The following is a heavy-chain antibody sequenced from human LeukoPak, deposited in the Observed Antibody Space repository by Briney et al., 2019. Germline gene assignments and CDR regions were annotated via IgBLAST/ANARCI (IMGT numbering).Heavy chain of an antibody. CDR1: GFTFSSYA. D-gene: IGHD6-13*01. J-gene: IGHJ4*02. CDR2: ISGSGGST. V-gene: IGHV3-23*01. Sequence: GGSLRLPCAASGFTFSSYAMSWVRQAPGKGLEWVSAISGSGGSTYYADSVKGRFTISRDNSKNTLYLQMNSLRAEDTAVYYCAKGYSSSWYERLFDYWGQGTLVTVSS. CDR3: AKGYSSSWYERLFDY.